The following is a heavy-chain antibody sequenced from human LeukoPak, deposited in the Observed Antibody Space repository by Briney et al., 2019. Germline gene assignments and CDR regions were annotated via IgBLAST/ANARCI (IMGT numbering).Heavy chain of an antibody. V-gene: IGHV4-4*07. CDR1: GGSFNTYY. J-gene: IGHJ3*02. Sequence: SETLSLTCTVSGGSFNTYYWSWIRQPAGKGLEWIGRIYPSGNTNYNPSLKSRVIMSVDTSKNQFSLKLSSVTAADTAVYYCARDSSSHAFDIWGQGTMVTVSS. CDR2: IYPSGNT. CDR3: ARDSSSHAFDI. D-gene: IGHD6-6*01.